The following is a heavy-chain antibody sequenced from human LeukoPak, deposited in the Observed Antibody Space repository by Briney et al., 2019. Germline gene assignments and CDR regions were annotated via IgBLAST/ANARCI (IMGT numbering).Heavy chain of an antibody. J-gene: IGHJ5*02. Sequence: SETLSLTCTVSGGSISSYYWSWIRQPPGKGLEWIGYIYYSGSTNYNPSLKSRVTISVDTSKNQFSLKLSSVTAADTAVYYCARRPVTMVRGVIFWFDPWGQGTLVTVSS. V-gene: IGHV4-59*12. CDR2: IYYSGST. CDR1: GGSISSYY. D-gene: IGHD3-10*01. CDR3: ARRPVTMVRGVIFWFDP.